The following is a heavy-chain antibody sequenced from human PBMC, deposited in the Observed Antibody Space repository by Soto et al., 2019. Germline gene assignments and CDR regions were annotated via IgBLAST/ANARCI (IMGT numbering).Heavy chain of an antibody. D-gene: IGHD2-15*01. J-gene: IGHJ3*02. V-gene: IGHV3-23*01. CDR3: ARELGYCSGGNCYMEGAFDI. Sequence: VQLWESGGGLVQPGGSLRLSCAASGSTFSSYAMSWVRQAPGKGLEWVSVISGSGDSTYYADSGKGRFTISRDNSKNTLYLQMNSLRAEDTAVYYCARELGYCSGGNCYMEGAFDIWGQGTMVTVSS. CDR2: ISGSGDST. CDR1: GSTFSSYA.